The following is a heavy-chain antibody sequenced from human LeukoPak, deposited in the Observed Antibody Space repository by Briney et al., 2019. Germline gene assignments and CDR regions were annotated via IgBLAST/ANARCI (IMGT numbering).Heavy chain of an antibody. D-gene: IGHD4-23*01. V-gene: IGHV4-4*07. CDR2: VSASGNT. Sequence: SETLSLTCTVSGDSTSGYYWSWIRQPAGKELEWIGRVSASGNTNYNPSLKTRVTMSVDTSKNQFSLRLSSVTAADTAVYYCARGASGNSGFDPWGQGTLVTVSS. CDR1: GDSTSGYY. J-gene: IGHJ5*02. CDR3: ARGASGNSGFDP.